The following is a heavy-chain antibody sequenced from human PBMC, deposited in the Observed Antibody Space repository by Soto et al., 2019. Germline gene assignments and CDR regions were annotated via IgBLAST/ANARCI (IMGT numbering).Heavy chain of an antibody. V-gene: IGHV4-59*01. J-gene: IGHJ4*02. CDR3: ARDGIMVRAPFDY. Sequence: SETLSLTCTVSGGSISSYYWSWIRQPPGKGLEWIGYIYYSGSTNYNPSLKSRVTISVDTSKNQFSLSSLRSEDTAVYYCARDGIMVRAPFDYWGQGTLVTVSS. D-gene: IGHD3-10*01. CDR2: IYYSGST. CDR1: GGSISSYY.